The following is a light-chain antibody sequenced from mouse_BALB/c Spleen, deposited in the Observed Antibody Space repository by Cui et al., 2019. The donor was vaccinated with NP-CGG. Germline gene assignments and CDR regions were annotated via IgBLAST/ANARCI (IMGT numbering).Light chain of an antibody. CDR1: TGAVTTSNY. Sequence: AVVTQESALTTPPGETVTLTCRSSTGAVTTSNYANWVQEKPDHLFTGLIGGTNNRPPGVPARFSGSLFGDKAALTITGAQTEDEAIYFCALWYSNHWVFGGGTKLTVL. V-gene: IGLV1*01. CDR2: GTN. CDR3: ALWYSNHWV. J-gene: IGLJ1*01.